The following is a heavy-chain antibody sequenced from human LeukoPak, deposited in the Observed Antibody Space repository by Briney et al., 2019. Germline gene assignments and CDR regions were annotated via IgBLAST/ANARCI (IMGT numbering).Heavy chain of an antibody. CDR3: ARHTPGYYYDSSGYSPFDY. CDR1: GGSFNDYY. V-gene: IGHV4-59*08. J-gene: IGHJ4*02. Sequence: SETLSLTCTVSGGSFNDYYWTWIRQPPGKGLEWIGRIYYSGSTNYSPSLKSRVTISVDTSKNQFSLKLSSVTAADTAVYYCARHTPGYYYDSSGYSPFDYWGQGTLVTVSS. CDR2: IYYSGST. D-gene: IGHD3-22*01.